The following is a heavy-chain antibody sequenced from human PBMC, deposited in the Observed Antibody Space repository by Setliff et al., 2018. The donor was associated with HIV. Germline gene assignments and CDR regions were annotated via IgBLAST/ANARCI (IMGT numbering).Heavy chain of an antibody. CDR1: IDSIGSGFF. V-gene: IGHV4-38-2*02. D-gene: IGHD3-22*01. CDR2: IYRSGET. Sequence: PSETLSLTCTVAIDSIGSGFFWGWIRQPPGKGLEWIGSIYRSGETFYNPSLRSRVAISGDTSKNHFSLKLSSVTAADTAIYYCARSYDASGYYFLWGQGTLVTSPQ. CDR3: ARSYDASGYYFL. J-gene: IGHJ4*02.